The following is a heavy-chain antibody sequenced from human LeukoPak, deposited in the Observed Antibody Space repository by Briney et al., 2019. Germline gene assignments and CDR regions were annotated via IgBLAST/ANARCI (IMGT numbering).Heavy chain of an antibody. CDR2: IVGSGGST. CDR3: AKASSSWDPPDY. Sequence: GGSLRLSCAASGFTFSSYAMSWVRQAPGKGLEWVSGIVGSGGSTYYANSVKGRFTISRDNSKNTLYLQMNSLRTEDTAVYYCAKASSSWDPPDYWGQGTLVTVST. D-gene: IGHD6-13*01. CDR1: GFTFSSYA. V-gene: IGHV3-23*01. J-gene: IGHJ4*02.